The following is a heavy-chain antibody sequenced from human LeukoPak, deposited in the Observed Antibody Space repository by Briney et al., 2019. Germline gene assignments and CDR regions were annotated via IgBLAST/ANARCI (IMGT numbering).Heavy chain of an antibody. V-gene: IGHV3-21*01. CDR2: ISSHGNYI. Sequence: PGGSLRLSCAGSGFTFTSYSLNWVRQAPGKGLELVSCISSHGNYIYYADSVKGRFTVSRDDATNSVFLQMNSLRAEDTGIYYCARDGQWDLRYYLDYWGQGILVSVSS. J-gene: IGHJ4*02. CDR3: ARDGQWDLRYYLDY. CDR1: GFTFTSYS. D-gene: IGHD1-26*01.